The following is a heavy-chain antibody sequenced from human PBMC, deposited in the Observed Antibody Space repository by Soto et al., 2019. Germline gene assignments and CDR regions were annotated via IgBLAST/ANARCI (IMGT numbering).Heavy chain of an antibody. J-gene: IGHJ4*02. Sequence: EVQLVESGGGLFQPGGSLRLSCAASGFTFSDHYIDWFRQAPGKGLEWVGRSRDKANSYTTEYAASVKGRFTISRADSKNSLSLQMNSLKTEDTAVYYCAKVASSPQTRDFDYWGQGTLVTVSS. D-gene: IGHD6-13*01. V-gene: IGHV3-72*01. CDR3: AKVASSPQTRDFDY. CDR2: SRDKANSYTT. CDR1: GFTFSDHY.